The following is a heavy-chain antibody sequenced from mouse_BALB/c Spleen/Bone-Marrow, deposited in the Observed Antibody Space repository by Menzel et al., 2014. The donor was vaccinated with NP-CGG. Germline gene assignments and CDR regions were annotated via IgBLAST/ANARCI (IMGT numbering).Heavy chain of an antibody. CDR3: ARDISGYVRAMDY. V-gene: IGHV1-67*01. J-gene: IGHJ4*01. D-gene: IGHD3-2*01. CDR2: ISTYSGNT. Sequence: QVQLKESGPELVSPGVSVKISCKASGYTFTDYAIHWVKQSHSKRLEWIGIISTYSGNTNYTQKFKGKATMTVDKSSSTAYMELARLTSEDSAIYYCARDISGYVRAMDYWGQGTSVTVSS. CDR1: GYTFTDYA.